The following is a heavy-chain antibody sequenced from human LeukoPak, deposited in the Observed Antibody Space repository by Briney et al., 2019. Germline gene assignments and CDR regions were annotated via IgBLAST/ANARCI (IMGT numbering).Heavy chain of an antibody. V-gene: IGHV3-33*01. D-gene: IGHD6-13*01. Sequence: PGGSLRLSCAASGFTFSSYGMDWVRQAPGKGLEWVAVIWYDGSNKYYADSVKGRFTISRDNSKNTLYLQMNSLRAEDTAVYYCARGPYSSSFCILEYWGQGTLVTVSS. CDR1: GFTFSSYG. J-gene: IGHJ4*02. CDR2: IWYDGSNK. CDR3: ARGPYSSSFCILEY.